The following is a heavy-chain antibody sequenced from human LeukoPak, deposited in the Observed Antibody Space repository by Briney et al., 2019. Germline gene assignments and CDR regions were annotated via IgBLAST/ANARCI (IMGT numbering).Heavy chain of an antibody. CDR3: ARLGTTVTHFDY. V-gene: IGHV3-66*01. J-gene: IGHJ4*02. CDR1: GFTVSSNY. CDR2: IYSGGST. Sequence: PGGSLRLSCAASGFTVSSNYMSWVRQAPGKGLEWVSVIYSGGSTYYADSVKGRFTISRDNSKSTQYLQMNSLRAEDTAVYFCARLGTTVTHFDYWGQGTLVTVSS. D-gene: IGHD4-17*01.